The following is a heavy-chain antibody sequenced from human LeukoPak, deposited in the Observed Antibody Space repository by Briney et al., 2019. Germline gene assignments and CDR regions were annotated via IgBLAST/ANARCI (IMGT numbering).Heavy chain of an antibody. CDR1: GFTFTSYA. J-gene: IGHJ5*02. CDR3: AVDIVGSWFDH. D-gene: IGHD5-12*01. CDR2: ISTNTGNP. Sequence: GGSLRLSCAASGFTFTSYAMNWVRQAPGQGLEWMGWISTNTGNPTYAQGFTGRFVFSLDTSVSTAYLQISSLKAEDTAVYYCAVDIVGSWFDHWGQGTLVTVSS. V-gene: IGHV7-4-1*02.